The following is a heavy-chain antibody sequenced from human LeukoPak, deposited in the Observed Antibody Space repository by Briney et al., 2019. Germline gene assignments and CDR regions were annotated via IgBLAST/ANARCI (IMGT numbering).Heavy chain of an antibody. CDR3: ARLRRGCSGGDCYLDYYGMDV. Sequence: SETLSLTCIVSGGSISSSDYYWGWIRQPPGKGLEWIGSIYYSGSTYYNPSLKSRVTISVDTSKNQFSLNLSSVTAADTAVYFCARLRRGCSGGDCYLDYYGMDVWGQGTTVTVSS. V-gene: IGHV4-39*01. J-gene: IGHJ6*02. CDR1: GGSISSSDYY. CDR2: IYYSGST. D-gene: IGHD2-21*02.